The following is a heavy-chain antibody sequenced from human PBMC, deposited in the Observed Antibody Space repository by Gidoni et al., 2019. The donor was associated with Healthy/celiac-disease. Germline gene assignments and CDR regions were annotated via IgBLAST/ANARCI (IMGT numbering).Heavy chain of an antibody. CDR1: GFTFDDYA. J-gene: IGHJ4*02. V-gene: IGHV3-9*01. CDR3: ATDRGSSGWYRRGDFDY. Sequence: EVQLVESGGGLVQRGRSLRLYCAASGFTFDDYAMHWVRQAPGKGLEWFSGISWYSGSIGYADSVMGRFTISRDNAKNSLYLLMNSLRAEDTALYYCATDRGSSGWYRRGDFDYWGQGTLVTVSS. D-gene: IGHD6-19*01. CDR2: ISWYSGSI.